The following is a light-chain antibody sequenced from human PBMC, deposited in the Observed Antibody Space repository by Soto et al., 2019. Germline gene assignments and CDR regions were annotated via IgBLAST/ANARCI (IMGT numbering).Light chain of an antibody. V-gene: IGLV2-14*01. CDR2: EVN. Sequence: LTQPASVSGSPGQSITISCTGTSSDVGRYNYVSWYQQYPGKAPRLMIYEVNNRPSGVSNRFSGSKSGNTASLTISGLQAEDEADYYCSSYTTSSTRLFGTGTKVTVL. J-gene: IGLJ1*01. CDR3: SSYTTSSTRL. CDR1: SSDVGRYNY.